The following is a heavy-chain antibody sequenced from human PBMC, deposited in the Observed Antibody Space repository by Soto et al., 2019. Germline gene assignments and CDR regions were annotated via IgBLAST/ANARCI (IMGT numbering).Heavy chain of an antibody. Sequence: PSETMSLTGTVSVASFSTVCFHWAWLLQPPGKGLEWIGYIYNGGSTYYRPSRESRMHMSLDATRNHYSLRLTSGTAADTAVDFCARAPVGLDTISYFDYWGQGKLVTVSS. CDR3: ARAPVGLDTISYFDY. CDR1: VASFSTVCFH. CDR2: IYNGGST. V-gene: IGHV4-30-4*01. D-gene: IGHD3-3*01. J-gene: IGHJ4*02.